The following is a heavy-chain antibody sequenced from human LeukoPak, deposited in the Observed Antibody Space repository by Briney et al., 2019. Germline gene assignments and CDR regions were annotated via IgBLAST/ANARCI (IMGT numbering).Heavy chain of an antibody. CDR2: INHSGST. D-gene: IGHD3-10*01. Sequence: SETLSLTCAVYGGSFSGYYWSWIRQPPGKGLEWIGEINHSGSTNYNPSLKSRVTISVDTSKNQFSLKLSSVTAADTAVYYCAGSPRVRGVKAFDIWGQGTMVTVSS. CDR1: GGSFSGYY. CDR3: AGSPRVRGVKAFDI. V-gene: IGHV4-34*01. J-gene: IGHJ3*02.